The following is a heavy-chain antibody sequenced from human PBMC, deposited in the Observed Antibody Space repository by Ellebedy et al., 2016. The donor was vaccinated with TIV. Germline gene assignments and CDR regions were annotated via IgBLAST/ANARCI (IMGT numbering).Heavy chain of an antibody. CDR1: GGSLSGYY. CDR2: ITHSGST. Sequence: MPSETLSLTCAVSGGSLSGYYWSWIRQPPGKGLEWIGEITHSGSTNYNPSLKSRVTISVDTSKNQFSLNLSSVTAADTAVYYCARGLARDYWGQGTLVTVSS. CDR3: ARGLARDY. V-gene: IGHV4-34*01. J-gene: IGHJ4*02.